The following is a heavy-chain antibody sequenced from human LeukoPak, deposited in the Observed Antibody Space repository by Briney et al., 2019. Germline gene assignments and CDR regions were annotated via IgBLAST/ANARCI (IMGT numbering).Heavy chain of an antibody. J-gene: IGHJ4*02. V-gene: IGHV3-21*01. CDR3: ARGKDSAFGY. Sequence: PGGSLRLSCAASGFTFSSYSMNWVRQAQGKGLEWVSSISSSSSYIYYADSVKGRFTISRDNAKNSLYLQMNSLRAEDTAVYYCARGKDSAFGYWGQGTLVTVSS. D-gene: IGHD2-15*01. CDR1: GFTFSSYS. CDR2: ISSSSSYI.